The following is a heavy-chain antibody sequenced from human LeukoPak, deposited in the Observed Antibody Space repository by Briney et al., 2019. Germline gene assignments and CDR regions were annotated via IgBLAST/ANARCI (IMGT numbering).Heavy chain of an antibody. D-gene: IGHD3-10*01. CDR1: VYTFTGYY. CDR2: INPNSGGT. CDR3: ARDPTLRWFGELLSYYHYYGMDV. J-gene: IGHJ6*02. Sequence: GASVKVSCKASVYTFTGYYMHWVGQAPARGGDGMGWINPNSGGTNYAQKFQGRVTIAWDTSISTAYMELSRLRSDDTAVYYRARDPTLRWFGELLSYYHYYGMDVWGQGTTVTVSS. V-gene: IGHV1-2*02.